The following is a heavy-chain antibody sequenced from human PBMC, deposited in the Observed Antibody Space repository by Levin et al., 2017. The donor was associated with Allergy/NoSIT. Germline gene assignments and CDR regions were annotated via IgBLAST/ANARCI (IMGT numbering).Heavy chain of an antibody. V-gene: IGHV4-38-2*02. J-gene: IGHJ4*02. CDR2: IFHSGYT. CDR3: ARVINGYTLFDY. D-gene: IGHD6-13*01. Sequence: LSQTLSLTCTVSGYSIRSGYYWGWIRQPPGKGLEWIGSIFHSGYTYYNPSLKSRVTISVDTSKNQFSLKLSSVTAADTAVYYCARVINGYTLFDYWGQGTLVTVSS. CDR1: GYSIRSGYY.